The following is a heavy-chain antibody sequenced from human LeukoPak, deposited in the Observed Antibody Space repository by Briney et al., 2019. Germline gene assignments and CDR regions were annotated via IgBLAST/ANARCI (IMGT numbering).Heavy chain of an antibody. D-gene: IGHD6-19*01. CDR1: GGSISSSSYY. Sequence: SSETLSLTCAVSGGSISSSSYYWGWIRQPPGKGLEWIGSIYYSGSTYYNPSLKSRVTISVDTSKNQFSLKLSSVTAADTAVYYCARRSQQIAVSRMENWFDPWGQGTLVTVSS. CDR2: IYYSGST. V-gene: IGHV4-39*01. J-gene: IGHJ5*02. CDR3: ARRSQQIAVSRMENWFDP.